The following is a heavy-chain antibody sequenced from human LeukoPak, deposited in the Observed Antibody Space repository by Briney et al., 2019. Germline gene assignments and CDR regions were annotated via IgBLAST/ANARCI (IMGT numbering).Heavy chain of an antibody. CDR3: TTGPRAYCGGDCHLEYFQH. J-gene: IGHJ1*01. V-gene: IGHV3-15*01. D-gene: IGHD2-21*02. CDR1: GFTFSNAW. CDR2: IKSKTDGGTT. Sequence: GGSLRLSCAASGFTFSNAWMSWVRQAPGKGLEWVGRIKSKTDGGTTDYAAPVKGRFTISRDDSKNTLYLQMNSLKTEDTAVYYCTTGPRAYCGGDCHLEYFQHWGQGTLVTVSS.